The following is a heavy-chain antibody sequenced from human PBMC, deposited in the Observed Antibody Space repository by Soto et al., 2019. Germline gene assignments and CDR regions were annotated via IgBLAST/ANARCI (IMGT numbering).Heavy chain of an antibody. Sequence: QVQLVQSGAEVKKPGASVKVSCKASGYTFTSYYMHWVRQAPGQGLEWMGIINPSGGSTSYAQKFQGRVSMTRLTSRSTVSMELSSLRSEDTAVYYCARAHCRSTSCYGEFHYGMDVWGQGTTVTVSS. D-gene: IGHD2-2*01. CDR2: INPSGGST. V-gene: IGHV1-46*01. CDR1: GYTFTSYY. J-gene: IGHJ6*02. CDR3: ARAHCRSTSCYGEFHYGMDV.